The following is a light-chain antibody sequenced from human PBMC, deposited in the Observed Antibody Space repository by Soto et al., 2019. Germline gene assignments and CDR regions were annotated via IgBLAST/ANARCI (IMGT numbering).Light chain of an antibody. CDR1: SSDVGNYNY. V-gene: IGLV2-14*03. CDR2: DVS. J-gene: IGLJ1*01. CDR3: SSYTSTRTLYV. Sequence: QSVLTQPASVSGSPGQSITISCTGASSDVGNYNYVSWYQQHPGKAPKLIIYDVSSRPSGVSNRFSGSKSGSTASLTISGLQDEDEAAYYCSSYTSTRTLYVFGTGTKLTVL.